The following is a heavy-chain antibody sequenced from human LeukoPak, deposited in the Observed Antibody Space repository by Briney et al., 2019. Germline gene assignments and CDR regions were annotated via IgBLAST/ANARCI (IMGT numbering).Heavy chain of an antibody. Sequence: QPGGSLRLSCATSGFTFSTYALSWVRQVPGRGLEWVSGLSGSGGSTDYADSVKGRFTISRDNSKNTLYLQMNSLTAEDSAIYYCAKSIVVMPTSKGSYMDVWGQGTTVTVSS. D-gene: IGHD2-8*01. J-gene: IGHJ6*03. CDR2: LSGSGGST. V-gene: IGHV3-23*01. CDR1: GFTFSTYA. CDR3: AKSIVVMPTSKGSYMDV.